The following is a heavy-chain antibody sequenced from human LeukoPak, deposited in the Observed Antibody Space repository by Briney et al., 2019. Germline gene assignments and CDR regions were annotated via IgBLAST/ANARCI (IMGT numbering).Heavy chain of an antibody. CDR2: INHSGST. Sequence: SSETLSLTCAVYGGSFSGYYWSWIRQPPGKGLEWIGEINHSGSTNYNPSLKSRVTISVDTSKNQFSLKLSSVTAADTAVYYCACGGHYDSSGCPWGQGTLVTVSS. CDR1: GGSFSGYY. CDR3: ACGGHYDSSGCP. J-gene: IGHJ4*02. V-gene: IGHV4-34*01. D-gene: IGHD3-22*01.